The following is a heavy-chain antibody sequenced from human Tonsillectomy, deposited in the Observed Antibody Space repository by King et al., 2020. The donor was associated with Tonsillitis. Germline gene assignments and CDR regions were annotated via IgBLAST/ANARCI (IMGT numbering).Heavy chain of an antibody. V-gene: IGHV3-48*01. J-gene: IGHJ4*02. D-gene: IGHD3-3*01. CDR2: ISTRGNTI. CDR3: ARGIDFWSGYPSNFDY. CDR1: GFPFTTYT. Sequence: QLVQSGGGLVQPGGSLRLSCAASGFPFTTYTMNWVRQAPGKGLEWVSYISTRGNTIYYAESVKGRFTISRDNDENSVYLQMNSLRAEDTAVYYCARGIDFWSGYPSNFDYWGQGTLVTVSS.